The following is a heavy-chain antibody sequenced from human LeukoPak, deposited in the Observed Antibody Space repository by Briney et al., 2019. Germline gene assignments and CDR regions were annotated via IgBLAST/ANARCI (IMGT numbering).Heavy chain of an antibody. D-gene: IGHD2-15*01. CDR1: GGSFSGYY. Sequence: SETLSLTCAVYGGSFSGYYWSWIRQPPGKGLEWIGEINHSGSTNYNPSLKSRVTISVDTSKNQFSLKLSSVTAADTAAYYCARGRGYCSGGSCQASYFDYWGQGTLVTVSS. V-gene: IGHV4-34*01. CDR2: INHSGST. J-gene: IGHJ4*02. CDR3: ARGRGYCSGGSCQASYFDY.